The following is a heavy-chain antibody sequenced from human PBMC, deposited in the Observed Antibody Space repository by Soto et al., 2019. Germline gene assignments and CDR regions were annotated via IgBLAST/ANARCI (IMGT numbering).Heavy chain of an antibody. CDR3: ARDPSPIVGFDY. V-gene: IGHV1-69*13. D-gene: IGHD1-26*01. CDR1: GGTFSSYA. J-gene: IGHJ4*02. Sequence: SVKVSRKASGGTFSSYAISWVRQAPGQGLEWMGGIIPIFGTANYAQKFQGRVTITADESTSTAYMELSSLRSEDTAVYYCARDPSPIVGFDYWGQGTLVTVSS. CDR2: IIPIFGTA.